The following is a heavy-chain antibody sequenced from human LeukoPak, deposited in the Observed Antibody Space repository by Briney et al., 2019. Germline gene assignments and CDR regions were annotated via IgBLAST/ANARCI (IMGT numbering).Heavy chain of an antibody. CDR1: GGSISSSGYY. J-gene: IGHJ3*02. V-gene: IGHV4-61*08. D-gene: IGHD6-6*01. CDR3: ARARRVAARRRGCGAFDI. Sequence: SETLSLTCTVSGGSISSSGYYWSWIRQPPGKGLEWIGYIYYSGSTNYNPSLKSRVTISVDTSKNQFSLKLSSVTAADTAVYYCARARRVAARRRGCGAFDIWGQGTMVTVSS. CDR2: IYYSGST.